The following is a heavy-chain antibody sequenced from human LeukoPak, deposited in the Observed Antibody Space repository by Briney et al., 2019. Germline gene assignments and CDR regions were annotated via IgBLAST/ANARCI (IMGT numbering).Heavy chain of an antibody. D-gene: IGHD5-18*01. J-gene: IGHJ5*02. CDR3: ARHGWQRGYTYGDNWFDP. Sequence: SETLSLTCAVSGGSITDKYWSWTRQPPGKGLEWIGYVYSSGATIYKPSLESRVTISVDTSKNQFSLKLRSVTVPDTAVYYCARHGWQRGYTYGDNWFDPWGQGTLVTVSS. CDR2: VYSSGAT. CDR1: GGSITDKY. V-gene: IGHV4-59*08.